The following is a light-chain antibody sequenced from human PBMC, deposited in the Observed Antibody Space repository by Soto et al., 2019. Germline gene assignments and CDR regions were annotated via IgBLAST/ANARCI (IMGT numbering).Light chain of an antibody. Sequence: EIVMTQSPATLSVSPGERATLSCRASQSVSSNLAWYQQKPGQAPRLLIYGASTRATGIPARFSGSGSGTDFTLTISSLEPEDFAVYYCQQRMESFGQGTRLEIK. J-gene: IGKJ5*01. V-gene: IGKV3-15*01. CDR2: GAS. CDR1: QSVSSN. CDR3: QQRMES.